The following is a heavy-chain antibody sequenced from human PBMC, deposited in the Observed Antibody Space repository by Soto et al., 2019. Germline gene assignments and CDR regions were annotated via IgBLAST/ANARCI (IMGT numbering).Heavy chain of an antibody. CDR1: GHTLTELS. Sequence: QVQLLQSGAEVKKPGASVKVSCKVSGHTLTELSMHWVRQAPGRGLEWMGGFDPEDGETLFSQKFQGRVTMTEDTSTDSTYMELTSLRSEATAVYYCAAGGTRWLHSPFDYWGQGTLATISS. CDR3: AAGGTRWLHSPFDY. D-gene: IGHD1-1*01. J-gene: IGHJ4*02. CDR2: FDPEDGET. V-gene: IGHV1-24*01.